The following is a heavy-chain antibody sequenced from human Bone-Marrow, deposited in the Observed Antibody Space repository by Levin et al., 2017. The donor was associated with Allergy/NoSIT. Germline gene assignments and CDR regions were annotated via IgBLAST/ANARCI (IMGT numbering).Heavy chain of an antibody. D-gene: IGHD4-17*01. CDR2: IWSGGST. CDR1: GISLSSNH. J-gene: IGHJ5*01. Sequence: SGGSLRLSCVASGISLSSNHINWVRQAPGKGLEWISIIWSGGSTDYADSVKGRFTISRDSSKSSVYLQMDSLTADDTAVYYCARAPRLGPNTVWFDSWGQGTQVSVSS. CDR3: ARAPRLGPNTVWFDS. V-gene: IGHV3-66*01.